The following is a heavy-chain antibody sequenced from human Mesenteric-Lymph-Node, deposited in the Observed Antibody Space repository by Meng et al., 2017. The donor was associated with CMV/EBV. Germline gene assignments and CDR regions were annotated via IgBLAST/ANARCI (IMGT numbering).Heavy chain of an antibody. CDR1: GGSFSGYY. CDR2: INHSGST. D-gene: IGHD3-22*01. Sequence: SETLSLTCAVYGGSFSGYYWSWIRQPPGKGLEWIGEINHSGSTNYNPSLKSRVTISVDTSKNQFSLKMSSVTAADTAVYYCARREEYYYDTSGVSYFDYWGQGTLVTV. J-gene: IGHJ4*02. CDR3: ARREEYYYDTSGVSYFDY. V-gene: IGHV4-34*01.